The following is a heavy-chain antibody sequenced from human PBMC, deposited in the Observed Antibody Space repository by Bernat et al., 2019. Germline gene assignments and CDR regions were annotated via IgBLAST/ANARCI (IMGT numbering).Heavy chain of an antibody. D-gene: IGHD3-3*01. CDR3: ARELLEWLNGYDYDDGM. J-gene: IGHJ6*01. CDR2: IYSGGST. CDR1: GFTFSSNY. Sequence: EVQLVESGGGLIQPGGSLRLSCAASGFTFSSNYMSWVRQAPVKGLAWVSVIYSGGSTYYEDSEKGRVTRCRDKSKNTQDRQMNSRRAEETAVDYCARELLEWLNGYDYDDGM. V-gene: IGHV3-53*01.